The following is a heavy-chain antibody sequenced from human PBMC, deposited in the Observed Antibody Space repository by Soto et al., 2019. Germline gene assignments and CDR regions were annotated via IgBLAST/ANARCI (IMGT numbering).Heavy chain of an antibody. J-gene: IGHJ6*02. CDR3: ARWGATSYYGMDV. D-gene: IGHD3-16*01. Sequence: EVQLLQSGGGLLPPGGSLRLSCPASPITFSTYVMNWVRQAPGKGLEWVSTISGSGSPTYYADAVKGRFTIARENSKNTVYLQMNDLSAEDTAVYYCARWGATSYYGMDVWGQGTTVTVSS. V-gene: IGHV3-23*01. CDR2: ISGSGSPT. CDR1: PITFSTYV.